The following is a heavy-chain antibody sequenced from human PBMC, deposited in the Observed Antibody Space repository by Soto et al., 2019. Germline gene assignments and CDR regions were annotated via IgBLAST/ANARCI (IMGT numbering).Heavy chain of an antibody. CDR1: GFTFSSYG. CDR3: AKDWGGPNEVYAFDI. CDR2: ISYDGSNK. D-gene: IGHD3-16*01. V-gene: IGHV3-30*18. Sequence: GGSLRLSCAASGFTFSSYGMHWVRQAPGKGLEWVAVISYDGSNKYYADSVKGRFTISRDNSKNTLYLQMNSLRAEDTAVYYCAKDWGGPNEVYAFDILGQGTMVTGSS. J-gene: IGHJ3*02.